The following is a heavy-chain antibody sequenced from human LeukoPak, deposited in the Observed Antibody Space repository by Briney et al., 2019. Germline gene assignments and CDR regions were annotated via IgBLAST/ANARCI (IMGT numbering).Heavy chain of an antibody. CDR2: MNPNSGNT. V-gene: IGHV1-8*01. CDR3: ARDVDVAGTAFDI. Sequence: ASVRVSCKASGYTFTSYDINWVRQATGQGLEWMGWMNPNSGNTGYAQKFQGRVTMTRNTSISTAYMELSSLRSEDTAVDYCARDVDVAGTAFDIWGQGTMVTVSS. CDR1: GYTFTSYD. J-gene: IGHJ3*02. D-gene: IGHD6-19*01.